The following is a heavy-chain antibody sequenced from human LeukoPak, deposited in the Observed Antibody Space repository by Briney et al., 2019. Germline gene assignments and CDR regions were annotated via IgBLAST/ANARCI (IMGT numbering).Heavy chain of an antibody. CDR1: GGSFSGYY. Sequence: PSETLSLTCAVYGGSFSGYYWSWIRQPPGKGLEWIGEINHSGSTNYNPSLKSRVTISVDTCKNQFSLKLSSVTAADTAVYYCARESGGGSGLRYYGMDVWGQGTTVTVSS. V-gene: IGHV4-34*01. D-gene: IGHD6-19*01. J-gene: IGHJ6*02. CDR3: ARESGGGSGLRYYGMDV. CDR2: INHSGST.